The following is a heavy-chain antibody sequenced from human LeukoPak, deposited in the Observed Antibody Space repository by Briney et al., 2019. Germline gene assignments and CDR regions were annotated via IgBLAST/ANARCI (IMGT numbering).Heavy chain of an antibody. CDR1: GYTFTGYY. D-gene: IGHD6-13*01. J-gene: IGHJ5*02. CDR2: INPNSGGT. Sequence: GASVKVSCKASGYTFTGYYMHWVRQAPGLGLEGMGWINPNSGGTNYAQKFQGRVTMTRDTSISTAYMELSRLRSDDTAVYYCARPIPMIAAAGFWVGPWFDRGYNWFDPWGQGTLVTVSS. V-gene: IGHV1-2*02. CDR3: ARPIPMIAAAGFWVGPWFDRGYNWFDP.